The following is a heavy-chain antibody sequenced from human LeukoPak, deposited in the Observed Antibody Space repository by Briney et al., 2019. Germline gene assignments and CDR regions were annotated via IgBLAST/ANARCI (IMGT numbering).Heavy chain of an antibody. CDR2: ISYDANDK. CDR1: GFTFSTYG. V-gene: IGHV3-30*18. D-gene: IGHD3-10*01. Sequence: GSLRLSCAASGFTFSTYGMHWVRQAPGKGLEWVAIISYDANDKYYADSVKGRFTISRDNSKNTLYLQMNSLRAEDTAVYYCAKYFYGSGTYINYFDYRGQGTLVTVSS. CDR3: AKYFYGSGTYINYFDY. J-gene: IGHJ4*02.